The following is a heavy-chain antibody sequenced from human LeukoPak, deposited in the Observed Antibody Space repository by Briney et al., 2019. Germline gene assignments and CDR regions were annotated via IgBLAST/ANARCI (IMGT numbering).Heavy chain of an antibody. V-gene: IGHV3-74*01. CDR3: TRVGDYGGNWAWYFDL. D-gene: IGHD4-23*01. J-gene: IGHJ2*01. CDR1: GFTFSSYW. CDR2: VNTDGRTT. Sequence: SGGSVRLSCAASGFTFSSYWMHWVRQAPGKGRVWVSGVNTDGRTTIYADSVKGRFTIYRDNPKNTLYLQIHSLRAEDTAVYYCTRVGDYGGNWAWYFDLWGRGTLVTVSS.